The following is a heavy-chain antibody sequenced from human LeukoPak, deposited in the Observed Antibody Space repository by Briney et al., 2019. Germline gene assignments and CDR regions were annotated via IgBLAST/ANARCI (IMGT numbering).Heavy chain of an antibody. D-gene: IGHD6-13*01. CDR1: GFTFSSYG. J-gene: IGHJ4*02. V-gene: IGHV3-30*02. CDR3: AKSQQLGFDY. Sequence: PGGSLRLSCAASGFTFSSYGMLWVRQALGKGLEWVAFIRYDGSNKYYADSVKGRFTISRDNSKNTPYLQVNSLRAEDTAVYYCAKSQQLGFDYWGQGTLVTVSS. CDR2: IRYDGSNK.